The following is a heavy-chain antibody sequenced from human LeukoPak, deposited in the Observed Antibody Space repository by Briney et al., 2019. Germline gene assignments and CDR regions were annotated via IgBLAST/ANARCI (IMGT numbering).Heavy chain of an antibody. D-gene: IGHD3-22*01. V-gene: IGHV3-66*01. CDR1: GFTVSTNY. J-gene: IGHJ4*02. Sequence: GGSLRLSCAASGFTVSTNYMSWVRQAAGKGLEWVSVIYSGGRTYYADSVKGRFTISRDNSKATLYLQMNSLRAEDTAVYYCARESNSGYYLSYWGQGTLVTVSS. CDR3: ARESNSGYYLSY. CDR2: IYSGGRT.